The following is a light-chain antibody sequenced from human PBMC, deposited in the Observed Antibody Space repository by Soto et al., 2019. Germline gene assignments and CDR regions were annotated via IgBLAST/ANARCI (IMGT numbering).Light chain of an antibody. CDR2: EVS. Sequence: QSVLTQPASVSGSPGQSITISCTGTSSDVGAYNYVAWYQQYPGKAPKLMIYEVSNRPSGVSNRFSGSKSGNTAFLTISGLQAEDEADYYCSSYTSTGTRVFGTGTKVTGL. CDR1: SSDVGAYNY. CDR3: SSYTSTGTRV. V-gene: IGLV2-14*01. J-gene: IGLJ1*01.